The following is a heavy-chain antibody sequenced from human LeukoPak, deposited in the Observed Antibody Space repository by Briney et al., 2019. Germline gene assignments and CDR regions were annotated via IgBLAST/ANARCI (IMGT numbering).Heavy chain of an antibody. CDR1: GHMLTELS. Sequence: ASEKVSCKVSGHMLTELSIHWVRQAPGKGLEWMGRFDPEDSRAIYAQEFQGRVTMTEDTSTDTAYMEVSSLKSEDTAVYYCATEPPRGYFYYYTDVWGKGTTVTVSS. J-gene: IGHJ6*03. V-gene: IGHV1-24*01. CDR3: ATEPPRGYFYYYTDV. CDR2: FDPEDSRA.